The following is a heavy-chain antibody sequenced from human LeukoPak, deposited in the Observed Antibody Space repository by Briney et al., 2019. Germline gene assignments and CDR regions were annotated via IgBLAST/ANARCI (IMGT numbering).Heavy chain of an antibody. J-gene: IGHJ5*02. CDR3: ARTIAFYYDSSSYMDL. D-gene: IGHD3-22*01. CDR1: GYSFTSYW. Sequence: GESLKISCKGSGYSFTSYWIGWVRQMPGKGLEWMGIIYPGDSESRYSPSFQGQVTMSADQTITTAYLQWNSLKASDTAMYFCARTIAFYYDSSSYMDLWGQGTLVTVSS. CDR2: IYPGDSES. V-gene: IGHV5-51*01.